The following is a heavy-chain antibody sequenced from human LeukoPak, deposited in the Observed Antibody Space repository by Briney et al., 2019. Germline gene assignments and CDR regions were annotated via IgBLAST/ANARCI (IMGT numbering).Heavy chain of an antibody. V-gene: IGHV1-69*13. CDR2: ITPIFGTA. CDR1: GGTFSSYA. D-gene: IGHD4-11*01. CDR3: ARILTTVTWADYYYYGMDV. J-gene: IGHJ6*02. Sequence: GASVKVSCKASGGTFSSYAISWVRQAPGQGLEWMGGITPIFGTADYAQKFQGRVTITADESTSTAYMELSSLRSEDTAVYYCARILTTVTWADYYYYGMDVWGQGTTVTVSS.